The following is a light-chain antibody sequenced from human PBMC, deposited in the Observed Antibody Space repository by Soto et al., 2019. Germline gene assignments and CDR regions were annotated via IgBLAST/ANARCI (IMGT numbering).Light chain of an antibody. Sequence: IVMTQSPATLSVSPGERATLSCRASQSVNSNLAWYQQKPGQAPRLLIYGASTRATGIPPTFSGSGSGTDFTLTISSLRSEDFAVYYCQQYNNWPRTFGLGTKVEI. V-gene: IGKV3-15*01. CDR1: QSVNSN. J-gene: IGKJ1*01. CDR2: GAS. CDR3: QQYNNWPRT.